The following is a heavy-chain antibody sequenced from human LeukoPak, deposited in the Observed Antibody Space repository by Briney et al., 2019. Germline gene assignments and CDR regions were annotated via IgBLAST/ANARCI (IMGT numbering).Heavy chain of an antibody. V-gene: IGHV4-39*01. CDR1: GGSISSSSYY. Sequence: SETLSLTCTVSGGSISSSSYYWGWIRQPPGKGLEWIGSIYYSGSTYYNPSLKSRVTISVDTSKNQFSLKLSSVTAADTAVYYCARLRYSGYDPAYYFDYWGQGTLVTVSS. D-gene: IGHD5-12*01. CDR3: ARLRYSGYDPAYYFDY. CDR2: IYYSGST. J-gene: IGHJ4*02.